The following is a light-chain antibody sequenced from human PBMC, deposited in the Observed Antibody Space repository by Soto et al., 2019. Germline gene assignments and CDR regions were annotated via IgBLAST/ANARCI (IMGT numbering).Light chain of an antibody. CDR1: QSVGRS. CDR2: GAS. V-gene: IGKV3-15*01. CDR3: QEYSNWPLLS. Sequence: IVMTQSPATLSVSPWERATLSCRASQSVGRSLAWYQQKPGQTPRVLIYGASTRAIGIPARFSGSGFGTEFTLTISSLQSEDFVVYYCQEYSNWPLLSFGGGTKVDIK. J-gene: IGKJ4*01.